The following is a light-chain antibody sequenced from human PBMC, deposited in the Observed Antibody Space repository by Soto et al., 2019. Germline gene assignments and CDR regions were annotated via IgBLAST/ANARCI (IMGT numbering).Light chain of an antibody. CDR2: DVS. CDR3: CSFAGTYTLV. Sequence: QSALTQPRSVSGSPGQSVTISCTGTIRDVGGYNYVSWYQHHPGKPPKLIIYDVSRRPSGVPDRFSGSKSATTVSLTVSGLQAEDEADYCCCSFAGTYTLVFGGGTKVTVL. CDR1: IRDVGGYNY. V-gene: IGLV2-11*01. J-gene: IGLJ3*02.